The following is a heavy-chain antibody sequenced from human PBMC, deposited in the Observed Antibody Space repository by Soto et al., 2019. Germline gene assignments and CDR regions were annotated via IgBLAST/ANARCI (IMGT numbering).Heavy chain of an antibody. J-gene: IGHJ4*02. CDR3: ATVFDF. D-gene: IGHD4-17*01. V-gene: IGHV3-74*01. CDR2: IDIDGRVT. CDR1: GFPSGLW. Sequence: GGSLRLSCAASGFPSGLWIHWVRQAPGKGLEWVARIDIDGRVTSYADSVKGRFTISTDYAKSTVYLQMNSLRDGDTAVYYCATVFDFWGQGTLVTVSS.